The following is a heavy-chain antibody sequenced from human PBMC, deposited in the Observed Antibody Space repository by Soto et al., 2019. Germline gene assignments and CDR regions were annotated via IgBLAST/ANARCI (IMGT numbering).Heavy chain of an antibody. Sequence: SGTLSLTCTVSGGSISSYYWSWIRQPAGKGLEWIGRIYTSGSTNYNPSLKSRVTMSVDTSKNQFSLKLSSVTAADTAVYYCAREGGGYCRGGSCYSANWFDPCGQGTLVIVYS. J-gene: IGHJ5*02. V-gene: IGHV4-4*07. CDR1: GGSISSYY. D-gene: IGHD2-15*01. CDR3: AREGGGYCRGGSCYSANWFDP. CDR2: IYTSGST.